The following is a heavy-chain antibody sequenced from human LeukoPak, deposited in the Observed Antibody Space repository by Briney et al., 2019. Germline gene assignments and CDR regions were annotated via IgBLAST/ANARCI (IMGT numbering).Heavy chain of an antibody. CDR3: ARDILVGATNGFDY. CDR1: GYTFTSYG. D-gene: IGHD1-26*01. J-gene: IGHJ4*02. Sequence: APVKVSCKASGYTFTSYGISWVRQAPGPGLEWMGWISAYNGNTNYAQKLQGRVTMTTDTSTSTAYMELRSLRSDDTAVYYCARDILVGATNGFDYWGQGTLVTVSS. V-gene: IGHV1-18*01. CDR2: ISAYNGNT.